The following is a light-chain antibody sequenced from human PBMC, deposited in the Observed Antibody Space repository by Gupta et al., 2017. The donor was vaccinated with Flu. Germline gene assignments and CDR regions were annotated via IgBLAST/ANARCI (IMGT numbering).Light chain of an antibody. J-gene: IGLJ1*01. CDR3: YSTDSSGNHYV. CDR2: EES. Sequence: SYALPQPPSLSVSPAQTARITCSGDAFPKKYAYWYQQKSGQAPVLVIYEESKRPSGIPERFSGSSSGTMATLTISGAQVEDEADYYCYSTDSSGNHYVFGTGTKVTVL. CDR1: AFPKKY. V-gene: IGLV3-10*01.